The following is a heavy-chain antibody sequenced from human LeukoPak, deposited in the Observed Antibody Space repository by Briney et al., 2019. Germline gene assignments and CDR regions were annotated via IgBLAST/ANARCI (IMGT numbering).Heavy chain of an antibody. V-gene: IGHV1-46*01. Sequence: VASVKASCKASGYTFINYYLHWVRQAPRQGPEWLGIINPSGSTNYAQKFEGRVTMTSDMSTSTVYMELNSLTSEDTAVYYCARDVAPRPGPVHYFDYWGQGTLVTVSS. J-gene: IGHJ4*02. CDR2: INPSGST. CDR3: ARDVAPRPGPVHYFDY. CDR1: GYTFINYY. D-gene: IGHD6-6*01.